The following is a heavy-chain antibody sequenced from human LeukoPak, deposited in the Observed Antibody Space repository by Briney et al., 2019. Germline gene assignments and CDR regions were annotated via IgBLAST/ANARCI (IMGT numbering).Heavy chain of an antibody. J-gene: IGHJ4*02. CDR1: RFTFSSYW. CDR2: IKQDGSEK. CDR3: ARAGTTVTSKPSFDY. D-gene: IGHD4-17*01. V-gene: IGHV3-7*01. Sequence: GGSLRLSCAASRFTFSSYWMSWVRQAPGKGLEWVANIKQDGSEKYYVDSVKGRFTISRDNAKNSLYLQVNSLRAEDTAVYYCARAGTTVTSKPSFDYWGQGTLVTVSS.